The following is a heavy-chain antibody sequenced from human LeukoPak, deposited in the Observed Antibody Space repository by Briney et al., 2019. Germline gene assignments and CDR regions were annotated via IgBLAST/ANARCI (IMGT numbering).Heavy chain of an antibody. D-gene: IGHD3/OR15-3a*01. J-gene: IGHJ3*02. CDR3: AIGTEEAFDI. Sequence: SQTLSLTCTVSGGSISSGGYYWSWIRQPPGKCLEWIGYIYHSGSTYYNPSLKSRVTISVDRSKNQFSLKLSSVTAADTAVYYCAIGTEEAFDIWGQGTMVTVSS. CDR2: IYHSGST. V-gene: IGHV4-30-2*01. CDR1: GGSISSGGYY.